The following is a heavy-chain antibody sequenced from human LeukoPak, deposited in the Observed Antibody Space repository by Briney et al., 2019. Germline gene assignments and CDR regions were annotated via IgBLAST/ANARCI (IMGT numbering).Heavy chain of an antibody. Sequence: GGSLRLSCAASGFSFTALDMSWVRQAPGKGLEWAAGIRANGVTTFYADSVKGRFTISRDNSKNTLDLQMNSLGAEDTALYYCARNLRLLDYWGQGTLVTVSS. CDR2: IRANGVTT. D-gene: IGHD5-12*01. V-gene: IGHV3-23*01. CDR1: GFSFTALD. J-gene: IGHJ4*02. CDR3: ARNLRLLDY.